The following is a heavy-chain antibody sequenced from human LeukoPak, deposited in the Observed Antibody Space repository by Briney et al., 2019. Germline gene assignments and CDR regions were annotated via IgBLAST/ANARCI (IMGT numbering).Heavy chain of an antibody. CDR3: ARDYWEDDILTGYSH. D-gene: IGHD3-9*01. CDR2: ISAYNGNT. J-gene: IGHJ4*02. Sequence: ASVKVSCKASGYTFTSYGISWVRQAPGQGLEWMGWISAYNGNTNYAQKLQGRVTMTTDTSTSTAYMELRSLRSDDTAVYYCARDYWEDDILTGYSHWGQGTLVTVSS. V-gene: IGHV1-18*01. CDR1: GYTFTSYG.